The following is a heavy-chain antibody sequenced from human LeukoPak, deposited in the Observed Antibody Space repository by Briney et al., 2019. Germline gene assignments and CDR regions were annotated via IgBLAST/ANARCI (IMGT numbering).Heavy chain of an antibody. J-gene: IGHJ4*02. CDR2: FDPEDGET. CDR1: GYTLTEVS. Sequence: ASVKVSCKVSGYTLTEVSMHWVRQAPGKGLEWMGGFDPEDGETIYAQKFQGRVTMTEDTSTDTAYMELSSLRSEDTAVYYCATVKSRYYDSSGYDFDYWGQGTLVTVSS. V-gene: IGHV1-24*01. CDR3: ATVKSRYYDSSGYDFDY. D-gene: IGHD3-22*01.